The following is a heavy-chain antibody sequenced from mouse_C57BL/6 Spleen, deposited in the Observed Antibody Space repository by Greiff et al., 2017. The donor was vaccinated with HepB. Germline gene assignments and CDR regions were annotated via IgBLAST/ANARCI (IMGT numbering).Heavy chain of an antibody. CDR3: ARAGAYYSNEGFAY. Sequence: QVQLQQPGAELVMPGASVKLSCKASGYTFTSYWMHWVKQRPGQGLEWIGEIDPSDSYTNYNQKFKGKSTLTVDKSSSTAYMQLSSLTSEDSAVYYCARAGAYYSNEGFAYWGQGTLVTVSA. D-gene: IGHD2-5*01. V-gene: IGHV1-69*01. CDR2: IDPSDSYT. J-gene: IGHJ3*01. CDR1: GYTFTSYW.